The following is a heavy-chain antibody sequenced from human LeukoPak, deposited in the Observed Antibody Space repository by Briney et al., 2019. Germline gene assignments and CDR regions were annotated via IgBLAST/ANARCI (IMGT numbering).Heavy chain of an antibody. V-gene: IGHV4-38-2*02. J-gene: IGHJ4*02. CDR3: ARDGRRWFGELLGVFFDY. D-gene: IGHD3-10*01. CDR1: GYSISSGYY. CDR2: ISHSGST. Sequence: SETLSLTCTVSGYSISSGYYWGWIRQPPGKGLEWIGSISHSGSTYYNPSLKSRVTILVAPSKNQFSLKLSSVTAADTAVYYCARDGRRWFGELLGVFFDYWGQGTLVTVSS.